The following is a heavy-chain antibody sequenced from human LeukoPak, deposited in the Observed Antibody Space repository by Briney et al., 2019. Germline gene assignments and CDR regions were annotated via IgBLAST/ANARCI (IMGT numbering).Heavy chain of an antibody. CDR3: ARGPGIAAAGTQNWFDP. V-gene: IGHV4-34*01. D-gene: IGHD6-13*01. J-gene: IGHJ5*02. Sequence: SETQSLTCAVYGGSFSGYYWSWIRQPPGKGLEWIGEVNHSGSTNYNPSLKSRVTISVDTSKNQFSLKLSSVTAADTAVYYCARGPGIAAAGTQNWFDPWGQGTLVTVSS. CDR2: VNHSGST. CDR1: GGSFSGYY.